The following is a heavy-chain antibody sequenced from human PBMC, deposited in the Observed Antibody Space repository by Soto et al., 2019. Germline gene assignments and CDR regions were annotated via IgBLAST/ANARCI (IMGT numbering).Heavy chain of an antibody. J-gene: IGHJ5*02. D-gene: IGHD6-13*01. CDR2: IIPIFGKA. CDR1: GGTFSSDA. V-gene: IGHV1-69*13. Sequence: GASVKVSLKASGGTFSSDAISWWRQAPVQGLEWMGGIIPIFGKANYAQKFQGRVTITADESTSTAYMELSSLRSEDTAVYYCARAEVALAAAGTTHWFDPWGQGTLVTVSS. CDR3: ARAEVALAAAGTTHWFDP.